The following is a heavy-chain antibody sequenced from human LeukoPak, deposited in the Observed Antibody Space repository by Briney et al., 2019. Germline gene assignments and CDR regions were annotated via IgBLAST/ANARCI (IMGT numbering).Heavy chain of an antibody. CDR2: VYYSGNI. CDR3: ARVSMVRGAPDYYFDY. Sequence: SETLSLTCTVSGGSIGRYYWNWIRRSPGKGLEWIGYVYYSGNILYNPSLESRVTISVDTSKNQFSLKLTSVTAADAAVYYCARVSMVRGAPDYYFDYWGQGTLVTVSS. D-gene: IGHD3-10*01. CDR1: GGSIGRYY. V-gene: IGHV4-59*01. J-gene: IGHJ4*02.